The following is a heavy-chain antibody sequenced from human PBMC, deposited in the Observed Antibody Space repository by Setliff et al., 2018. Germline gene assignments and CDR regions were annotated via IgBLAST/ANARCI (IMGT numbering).Heavy chain of an antibody. CDR1: GGSLSNYY. D-gene: IGHD3-10*01. J-gene: IGHJ1*01. Sequence: SETLSLTCTVYGGSLSNYYWSWVRQPPGQGPEWIVEINHSGITNYNPSLKGRVIISLDTSKNQLSLKLSSVTATDTAVYYCARVDFTMLQGVLGQWGQGTLVTVSS. CDR3: ARVDFTMLQGVLGQ. CDR2: INHSGIT. V-gene: IGHV4-34*01.